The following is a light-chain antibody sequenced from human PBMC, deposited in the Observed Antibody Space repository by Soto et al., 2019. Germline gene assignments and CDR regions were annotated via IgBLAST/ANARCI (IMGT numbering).Light chain of an antibody. CDR3: QQAASFPIT. CDR1: QGIKNW. CDR2: TGS. Sequence: DIQMTQSPSYVSASVGDRGTITCRASQGIKNWLAWYQQKPGKAPNLLIYTGSSLQSGVPSRFSGSGSGTDFTLTINSLQPEDFATYYCQQAASFPITFGQGTRLENK. J-gene: IGKJ5*01. V-gene: IGKV1-12*01.